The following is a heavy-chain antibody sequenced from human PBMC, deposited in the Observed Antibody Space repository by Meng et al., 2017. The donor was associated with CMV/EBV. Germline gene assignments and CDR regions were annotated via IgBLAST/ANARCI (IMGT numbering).Heavy chain of an antibody. CDR2: ISSSSYI. CDR1: GCNFSSYS. CDR3: ARDRGYYGSGSYGDY. J-gene: IGHJ4*02. Sequence: GESLKISCAASGCNFSSYSMNWVRQAPGKGLEWVSSISSSSYIYYADSVKGRFTISRDNAKNSLYLQMNSLRAEDTAVYYCARDRGYYGSGSYGDYWGQGTLVTVSS. V-gene: IGHV3-21*01. D-gene: IGHD3-10*01.